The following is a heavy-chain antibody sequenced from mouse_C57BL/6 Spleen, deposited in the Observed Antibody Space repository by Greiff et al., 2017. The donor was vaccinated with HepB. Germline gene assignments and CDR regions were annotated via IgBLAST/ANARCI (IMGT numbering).Heavy chain of an antibody. CDR2: INPGSGGT. V-gene: IGHV1-54*01. Sequence: QVQLQQSGAELVRPGTSVKVSCKASGYAFTNYLIEWVKQRPGQGLEWIGVINPGSGGTNYNEKFKGKATLTADKSSSTAYMQLSSLTSEDSAVYFCARSEVYDGYLWVDYWGQVTTLTVSS. D-gene: IGHD2-3*01. CDR1: GYAFTNYL. J-gene: IGHJ2*01. CDR3: ARSEVYDGYLWVDY.